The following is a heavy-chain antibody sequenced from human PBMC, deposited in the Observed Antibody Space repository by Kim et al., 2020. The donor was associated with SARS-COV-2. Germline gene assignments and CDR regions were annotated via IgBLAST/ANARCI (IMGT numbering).Heavy chain of an antibody. CDR3: AKSGGSVGYCSSTSCYPNWFDP. CDR2: ISGSGGST. Sequence: GGSLRLSCAASGFTFSSYAMSWVRQAPGKGLEWVSAISGSGGSTYYADSVKGRFTISRDNSKNTLYLQMNSLRAEDTAVYYCAKSGGSVGYCSSTSCYPNWFDPWGQGTLVTVSS. J-gene: IGHJ5*02. CDR1: GFTFSSYA. D-gene: IGHD2-2*01. V-gene: IGHV3-23*01.